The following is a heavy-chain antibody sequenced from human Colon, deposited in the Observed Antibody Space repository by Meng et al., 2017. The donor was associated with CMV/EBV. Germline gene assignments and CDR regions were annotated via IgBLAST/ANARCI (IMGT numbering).Heavy chain of an antibody. CDR2: ISSRSTYI. CDR3: ARVPGGTTGWFDP. D-gene: IGHD1-1*01. J-gene: IGHJ5*02. CDR1: GFTFTDYS. V-gene: IGHV3-21*04. Sequence: GESLKISCATSGFTFTDYSLNWVRQAPGKGLEWVSSISSRSTYISYADSVKGRFTVSRDDAKNSLYLQMNSLRAEDTAVYFCARVPGGTTGWFDPWGQGTLVTVSS.